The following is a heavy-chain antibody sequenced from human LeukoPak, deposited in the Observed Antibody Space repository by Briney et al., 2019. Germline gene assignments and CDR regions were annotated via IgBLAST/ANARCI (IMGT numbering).Heavy chain of an antibody. CDR2: ISGSGGST. V-gene: IGHV3-23*01. D-gene: IGHD6-19*01. J-gene: IGHJ4*02. Sequence: PGGSLRLSCTASGFTFSSYAMSWVRQAPGKGLEWVSAISGSGGSTYYADSVKGRFTISRDNSKNTLYLQMNSLRAEDTAVYYCAKPVTPLAVAEGFDYWGQGTLVTVSS. CDR3: AKPVTPLAVAEGFDY. CDR1: GFTFSSYA.